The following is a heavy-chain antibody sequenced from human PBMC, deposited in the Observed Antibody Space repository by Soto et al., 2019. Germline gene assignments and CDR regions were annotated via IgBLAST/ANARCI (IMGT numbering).Heavy chain of an antibody. Sequence: ASVKVSCKASGGTFSSYAISWVRQAPGQGLEWMGGIIPIFGTANYAQKFQGRVTITADESTSTAYMELSSLRSEDTAVYYCARSSSSGFRWFDPWGQGTLVTVS. CDR3: ARSSSSGFRWFDP. V-gene: IGHV1-69*13. CDR2: IIPIFGTA. J-gene: IGHJ5*02. CDR1: GGTFSSYA. D-gene: IGHD6-6*01.